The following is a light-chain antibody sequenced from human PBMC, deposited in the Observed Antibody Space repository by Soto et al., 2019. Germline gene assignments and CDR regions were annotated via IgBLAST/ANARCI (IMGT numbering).Light chain of an antibody. V-gene: IGKV3-15*01. Sequence: EIVMTQSPATLSVSPGERATLSCRASQSVSNNLAWFQQKPGQAPRLLIYGASTRATGFPARFSGSGSGTEFTLTISSLQSEDFAVYYCQQYNNWPPMYTFGQGTKLEIK. CDR1: QSVSNN. J-gene: IGKJ2*01. CDR3: QQYNNWPPMYT. CDR2: GAS.